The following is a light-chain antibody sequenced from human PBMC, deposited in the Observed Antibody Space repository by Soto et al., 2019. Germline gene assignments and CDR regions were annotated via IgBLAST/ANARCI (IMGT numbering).Light chain of an antibody. V-gene: IGLV2-14*01. CDR1: NIYIGAYNY. CDR3: LSYTTTSTLV. J-gene: IGLJ1*01. Sequence: QSALAQPASGCRCAGQSITICCTGTNIYIGAYNYVSWYQHHPGKATRLMIFEVSNRPSAVASCFSGSKSGNTASLTISGLQADDEADYYCLSYTTTSTLVLGTGTKVTVL. CDR2: EVS.